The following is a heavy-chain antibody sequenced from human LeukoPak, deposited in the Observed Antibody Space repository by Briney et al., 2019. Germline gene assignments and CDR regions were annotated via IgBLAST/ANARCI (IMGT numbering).Heavy chain of an antibody. J-gene: IGHJ6*03. CDR3: ARELLTYSNHKLGHYMDV. CDR1: GFTFSGFA. CDR2: ISSSSSSYI. Sequence: PGGSLRLSCAASGFTFSGFAMTWVRQAPGKGLEWVSCISSSSSSYIYYADSVKGRFTISRENAKNSLYLQMNSLRAEDTAVYYCARELLTYSNHKLGHYMDVWGKGTTVTVSS. D-gene: IGHD4-11*01. V-gene: IGHV3-21*01.